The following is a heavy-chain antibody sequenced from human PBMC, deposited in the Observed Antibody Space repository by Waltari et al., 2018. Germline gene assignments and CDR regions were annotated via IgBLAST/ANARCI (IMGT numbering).Heavy chain of an antibody. CDR3: VRNLWEGSSYYATNDAYDV. V-gene: IGHV3-66*01. D-gene: IGHD3-22*01. Sequence: EVQLVESGGGLVQPGESLRLSCAASGFSVDTKNICWVRQAPGEGLEWGFVIKSGGTIDYTASVRGRFTISRDLSKNTVYLQMDNLRHEDTAVYFCVRNLWEGSSYYATNDAYDVWGLGTRVTVSS. CDR1: GFSVDTKN. J-gene: IGHJ3*01. CDR2: IKSGGTI.